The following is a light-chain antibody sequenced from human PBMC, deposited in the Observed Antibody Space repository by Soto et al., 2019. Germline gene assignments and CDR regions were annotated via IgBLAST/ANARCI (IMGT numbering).Light chain of an antibody. J-gene: IGKJ1*01. CDR3: QQYTNWPKT. CDR1: QSVSSN. V-gene: IGKV3D-15*01. Sequence: EVVLTQSPATLSVSPGERATLSCRASQSVSSNLAWYQQKPGQAPRLLIYGASTRATGIPERFSGSGSGTEFTLTISSLQSEDVAVYYCQQYTNWPKTFGQGTKVDIK. CDR2: GAS.